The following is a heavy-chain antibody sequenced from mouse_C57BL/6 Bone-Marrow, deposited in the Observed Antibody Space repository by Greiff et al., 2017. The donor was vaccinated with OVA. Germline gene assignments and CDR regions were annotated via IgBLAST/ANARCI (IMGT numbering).Heavy chain of an antibody. CDR3: TFYDCEWFAY. V-gene: IGHV14-4*01. CDR1: GFTFKDDY. D-gene: IGHD2-4*01. CDR2: IDPENGDT. Sequence: VQLQQSGAELVRPGASVKLSCTASGFTFKDDYMHWVKQRPEQGLEWIGRIDPENGDTEYDSKFQGKATITADTSSNTAYLQLSSLTSEDAAVSYCTFYDCEWFAYWGQGTLVTVSA. J-gene: IGHJ3*01.